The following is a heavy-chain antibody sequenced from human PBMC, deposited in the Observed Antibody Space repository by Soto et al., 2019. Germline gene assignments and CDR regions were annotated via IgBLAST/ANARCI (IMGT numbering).Heavy chain of an antibody. CDR1: GFTFDDYA. Sequence: EVQLVESGGGLVQPGRSLRLSCAASGFTFDDYAMHWVRQAPGKGLEWVSGISWNSGSIGYADSVKGRFTISRDNAKNSLYPQMNSLRAEDTALYYCAKDYGDYGDYYYYGMDVWGQGTTVTVSS. CDR2: ISWNSGSI. V-gene: IGHV3-9*01. D-gene: IGHD4-17*01. J-gene: IGHJ6*02. CDR3: AKDYGDYGDYYYYGMDV.